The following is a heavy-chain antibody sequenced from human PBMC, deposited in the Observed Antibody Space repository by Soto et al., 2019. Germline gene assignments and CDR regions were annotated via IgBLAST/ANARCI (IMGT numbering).Heavy chain of an antibody. CDR3: ATWLVRHPGAEYFQH. V-gene: IGHV1-24*01. J-gene: IGHJ1*01. D-gene: IGHD3-10*01. Sequence: ASVKVSCKVSGYTLTELSMHWVRQAPGKGLGWMGGFDPEDGETIYAQKFQGRVTMTEDTSTDTAYMELSSLRSEDTAVYYCATWLVRHPGAEYFQHWGQGTLVTVSS. CDR2: FDPEDGET. CDR1: GYTLTELS.